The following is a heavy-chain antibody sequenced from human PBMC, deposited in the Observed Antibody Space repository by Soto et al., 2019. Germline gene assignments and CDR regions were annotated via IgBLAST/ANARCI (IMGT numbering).Heavy chain of an antibody. CDR3: ARDTFGGAYDFWH. V-gene: IGHV3-66*01. J-gene: IGHJ4*02. D-gene: IGHD3-3*01. Sequence: EVQLVESGGGLVQPGGSLRLSCAASGFTVSNFYMTWVRQAPGKGLEWVSVISSGGSTYYADSVKGRFTISRDNSKNTLYLEMNSLRAGDTAGYYCARDTFGGAYDFWHGGQGTLVTVSS. CDR1: GFTVSNFY. CDR2: ISSGGST.